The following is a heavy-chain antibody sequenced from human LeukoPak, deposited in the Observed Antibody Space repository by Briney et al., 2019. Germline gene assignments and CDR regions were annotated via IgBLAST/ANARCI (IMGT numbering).Heavy chain of an antibody. D-gene: IGHD2-15*01. CDR2: ISSSGSTI. Sequence: GGSLRLSCAASGFTFSDYYMSWIRQAPGEGLEWVSYISSSGSTIYYADSVKGRFTISRDNAKNSLYLQMNSLRAEDTAVYYCARDIVVVVAAKYYYYGMDVWGQGTTVTVSS. V-gene: IGHV3-11*01. CDR1: GFTFSDYY. CDR3: ARDIVVVVAAKYYYYGMDV. J-gene: IGHJ6*02.